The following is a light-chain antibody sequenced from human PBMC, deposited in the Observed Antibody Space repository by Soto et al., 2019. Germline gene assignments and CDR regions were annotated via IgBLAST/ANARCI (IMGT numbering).Light chain of an antibody. Sequence: QSVLTQPPSTSGTPGQTVTISCSGGVSNFGIHAVSWYQHLPGTAPKLLLYNDYQRPSGVSDRFSGSKSGTSASLAITGLQSDDEGDYYCAAWDESLNGPLYVFGTGTKLTVL. V-gene: IGLV1-44*01. CDR2: NDY. J-gene: IGLJ1*01. CDR1: VSNFGIHA. CDR3: AAWDESLNGPLYV.